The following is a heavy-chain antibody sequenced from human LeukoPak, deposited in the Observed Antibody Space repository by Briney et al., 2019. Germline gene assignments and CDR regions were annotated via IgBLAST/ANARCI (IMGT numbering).Heavy chain of an antibody. V-gene: IGHV3-43*01. CDR1: GFAFDDYF. CDR3: AKDSAGRTIAARWFDS. J-gene: IGHJ5*01. Sequence: PGGSLRLSCAASGFAFDDYFMHWVRQAPGKGLEWVSVISWNGASKYYADSVRGRFTISRDNSKNSLYLQMNSLRTEDTALYYCAKDSAGRTIAARWFDSWGQGTLVTVSS. D-gene: IGHD6-6*01. CDR2: ISWNGASK.